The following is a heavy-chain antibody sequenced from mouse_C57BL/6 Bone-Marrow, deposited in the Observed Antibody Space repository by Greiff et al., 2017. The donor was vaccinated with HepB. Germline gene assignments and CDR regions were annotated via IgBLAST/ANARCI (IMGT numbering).Heavy chain of an antibody. J-gene: IGHJ4*01. V-gene: IGHV1-53*01. CDR3: ARGWLPYAMYY. Sequence: QVQLKQPGTELVKPGASVKLSCKASGYTFTSYWIHWVKQRPGQGLEWIGNITPRNGGTDYSEKFKSKATLTVEKSSSTAYMQLSSLSSEESAAYYCARGWLPYAMYYGGQGTSVTVTA. D-gene: IGHD2-3*01. CDR1: GYTFTSYW. CDR2: ITPRNGGT.